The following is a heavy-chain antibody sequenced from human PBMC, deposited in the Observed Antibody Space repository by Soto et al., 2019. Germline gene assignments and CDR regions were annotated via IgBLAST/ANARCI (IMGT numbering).Heavy chain of an antibody. D-gene: IGHD3-10*01. Sequence: SETLSLTCTVSGGSISSSSYYWGWIRQPPGKGLEWIGSIYYSGSTYYNPSLKSRVTISVDTSKNQFSLKLSSVTAADTAVYYCERNKWTVTMVSNWFDTWGQGTLVTVSS. CDR1: GGSISSSSYY. CDR3: ERNKWTVTMVSNWFDT. CDR2: IYYSGST. J-gene: IGHJ5*02. V-gene: IGHV4-39*01.